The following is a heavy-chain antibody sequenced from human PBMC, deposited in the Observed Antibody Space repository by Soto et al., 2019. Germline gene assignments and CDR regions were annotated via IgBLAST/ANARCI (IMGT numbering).Heavy chain of an antibody. D-gene: IGHD3-22*01. CDR2: IIPIFGTA. V-gene: IGHV1-69*13. CDR3: ARGTEYYYDSSGYWY. J-gene: IGHJ4*02. CDR1: GGTFSSYA. Sequence: SVKVSCKASGGTFSSYAISWVRQAPGQGLEWMGGIIPIFGTANYAQKFQGRVTITADESTSTAYMELSSLRSEDTAVYYCARGTEYYYDSSGYWYWGQGTLVTVSS.